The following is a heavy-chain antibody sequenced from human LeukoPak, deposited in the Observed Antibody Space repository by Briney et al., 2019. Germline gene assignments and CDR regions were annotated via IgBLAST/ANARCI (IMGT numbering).Heavy chain of an antibody. J-gene: IGHJ4*02. CDR2: ISSSSSYI. CDR3: AREVTMVRGAYDY. V-gene: IGHV3-21*01. Sequence: GGSLRLSCAASGFTFSSYSMNWVRQAPGKGLEWVSSISSSSSYIYYADSVKGRFTISRDNAKNSLYLQMDSLRAEDTAVYYCAREVTMVRGAYDYWGQGTLVTVSS. CDR1: GFTFSSYS. D-gene: IGHD3-10*01.